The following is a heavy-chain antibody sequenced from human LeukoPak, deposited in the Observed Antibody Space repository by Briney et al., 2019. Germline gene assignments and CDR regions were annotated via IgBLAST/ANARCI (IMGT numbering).Heavy chain of an antibody. Sequence: GGSLRLSCVVSGFTFSGYEMNWVRQAPGKGLEWVAYISSSGRTTYYADSVKGRFTISRDNSKNTLYLQMNSLTAEDTALYYCARVRTGDYLDAFDIWGHGTMVFVSS. CDR1: GFTFSGYE. D-gene: IGHD7-27*01. CDR2: ISSSGRTT. CDR3: ARVRTGDYLDAFDI. V-gene: IGHV3-48*03. J-gene: IGHJ3*02.